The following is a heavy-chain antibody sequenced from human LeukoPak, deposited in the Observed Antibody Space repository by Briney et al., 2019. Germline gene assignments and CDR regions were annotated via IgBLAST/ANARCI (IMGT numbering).Heavy chain of an antibody. V-gene: IGHV3-48*03. CDR3: AREIELSGGDY. CDR2: ISSSGSTI. Sequence: PGGSLRLSCAASGFTLSSYEMNWVRQAPGKGLEWVSYISSSGSTIYYADSVKGRFTISRDNAKNSLYLQMNSLRAEDTAVYYCAREIELSGGDYWGQGTLVTVSS. CDR1: GFTLSSYE. J-gene: IGHJ4*02. D-gene: IGHD1-26*01.